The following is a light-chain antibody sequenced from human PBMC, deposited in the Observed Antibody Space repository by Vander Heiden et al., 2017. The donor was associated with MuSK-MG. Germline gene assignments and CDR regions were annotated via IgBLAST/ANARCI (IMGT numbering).Light chain of an antibody. Sequence: QSALTQPASVSGSPGRSFTISCTGTSSDVGGYNYVSWYQQHPGKAPKLMIYDVSNRPSGVSNRFSGSKSGNTASLTISGLQAEDEADYYCSSYTSSSPWVFGGGTKLTVL. CDR1: SSDVGGYNY. CDR2: DVS. J-gene: IGLJ3*02. CDR3: SSYTSSSPWV. V-gene: IGLV2-14*01.